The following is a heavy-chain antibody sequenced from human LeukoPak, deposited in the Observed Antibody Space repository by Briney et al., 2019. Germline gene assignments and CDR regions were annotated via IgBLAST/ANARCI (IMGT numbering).Heavy chain of an antibody. CDR2: ISGGSGSR. D-gene: IGHD4-17*01. CDR1: GFSFSDCA. Sequence: GGSLTLSCEASGFSFSDCAMTWVRQAPGKGLEWVSGISGGSGSRNYGDSVKGRFTISRDNSKNTLFLQLSGLRAEDTAVYYCAKHPYGDYTGVFDYWGQGTLVTVSS. V-gene: IGHV3-23*01. CDR3: AKHPYGDYTGVFDY. J-gene: IGHJ4*02.